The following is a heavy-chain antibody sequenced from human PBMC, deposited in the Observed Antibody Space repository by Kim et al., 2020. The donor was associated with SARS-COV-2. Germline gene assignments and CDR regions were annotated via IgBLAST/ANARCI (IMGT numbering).Heavy chain of an antibody. CDR1: GFTFINYA. D-gene: IGHD1-26*01. V-gene: IGHV3-23*01. CDR3: AMDGRWPSDAFDI. J-gene: IGHJ3*02. Sequence: GGSLRLSCAASGFTFINYALNWVRQAPGKGLEWVSVISTGGTTYYSDYVTGRFTISRANTKNKMLLQMKSLRGEDTAVYYCAMDGRWPSDAFDIWGQGTLVTVSS. CDR2: ISTGGTT.